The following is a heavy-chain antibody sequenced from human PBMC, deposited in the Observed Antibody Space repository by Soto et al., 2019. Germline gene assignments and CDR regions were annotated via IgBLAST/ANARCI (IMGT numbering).Heavy chain of an antibody. CDR1: GYTFTGYA. D-gene: IGHD1-26*01. V-gene: IGHV1-3*01. CDR3: AKESGSYPEYYFHY. J-gene: IGHJ4*02. CDR2: INGGNGNT. Sequence: ASVKVSCKASGYTFTGYAMHWVRQAPGQRLEWMGWINGGNGNTKYSQKLRGRVIITRDTAASTAYMELSSLRSEDTAVYYCAKESGSYPEYYFHYWGQGTLVTVSS.